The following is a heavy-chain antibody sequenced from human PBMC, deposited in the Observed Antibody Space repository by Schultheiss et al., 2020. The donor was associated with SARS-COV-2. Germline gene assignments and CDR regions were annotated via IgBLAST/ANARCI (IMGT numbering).Heavy chain of an antibody. CDR2: INSDGSST. CDR1: GFTFSSYW. CDR3: ARVYGSGIFDY. D-gene: IGHD3-10*01. V-gene: IGHV3-74*01. J-gene: IGHJ4*02. Sequence: GGSLRLSCAASGFTFSSYWMHWVRQAPGKGLVWVSRINSDGSSTSYADSVKGRFTISRDNAKNTLYLQMNSLRAEDTAVYYCARVYGSGIFDYWGQGTLVTVSS.